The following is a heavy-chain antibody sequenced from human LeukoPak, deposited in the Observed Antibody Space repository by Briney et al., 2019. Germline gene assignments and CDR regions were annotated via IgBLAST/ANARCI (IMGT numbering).Heavy chain of an antibody. D-gene: IGHD2/OR15-2a*01. V-gene: IGHV3-7*05. CDR3: ARRNWADP. J-gene: IGHJ5*02. CDR2: IKYDGSEK. Sequence: RQAPGKGLDCVATIKYDGSEKYYVDSVKGRFTISRDDAKHSLYLKMSSLRPEDTAVYYGARRNWADPLGQGSLVSVSS.